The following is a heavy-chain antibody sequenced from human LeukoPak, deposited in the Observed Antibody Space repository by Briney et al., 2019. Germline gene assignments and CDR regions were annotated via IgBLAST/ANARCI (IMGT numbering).Heavy chain of an antibody. J-gene: IGHJ3*02. V-gene: IGHV3-53*01. CDR1: GFTVSSNY. D-gene: IGHD3-3*01. Sequence: PGGSLRLSCAASGFTVSSNYMSWVRQAPGKGLEWVSVIYSGGGTYYADSVKGRFTISRDNSKNTVYLQMNSLRADDTAVYYCARDRLYEGFDIWGQGIMVTVSS. CDR3: ARDRLYEGFDI. CDR2: IYSGGGT.